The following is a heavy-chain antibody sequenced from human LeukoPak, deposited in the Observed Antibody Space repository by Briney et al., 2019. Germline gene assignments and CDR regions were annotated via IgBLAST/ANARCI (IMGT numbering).Heavy chain of an antibody. Sequence: GGSLRLSCAASGFTFSNYYMSWIRQPPGKGLEWVAVISYDESNKYYADSVKGRFTISRDNSKNTLYLQMNSLRAEDTAVYYCARGPYYYDSSGYYWDYYYYGMDVWGQGTTVTVSS. CDR3: ARGPYYYDSSGYYWDYYYYGMDV. D-gene: IGHD3-22*01. CDR1: GFTFSNYY. V-gene: IGHV3-30-3*01. CDR2: ISYDESNK. J-gene: IGHJ6*02.